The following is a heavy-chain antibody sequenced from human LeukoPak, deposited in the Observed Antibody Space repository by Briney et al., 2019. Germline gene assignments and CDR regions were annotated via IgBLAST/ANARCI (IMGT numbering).Heavy chain of an antibody. V-gene: IGHV3-7*05. D-gene: IGHD1-26*01. CDR1: GFSFSQNW. CDR3: GSPIVGGGHGDV. J-gene: IGHJ6*02. CDR2: INPDGSAK. Sequence: PGGSLRLSCAASGFSFSQNWMSWVRQAPGKGLEWVANINPDGSAKYYVDSVKGRFTISRDNAKNSLYLQMNSLRAEDTAVYYCGSPIVGGGHGDVGGQGTTVTVSS.